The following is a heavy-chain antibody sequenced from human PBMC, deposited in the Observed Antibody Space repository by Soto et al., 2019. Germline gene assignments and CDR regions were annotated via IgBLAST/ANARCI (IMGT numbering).Heavy chain of an antibody. Sequence: QVQLVESGGGVVQPGRSLRLSCAASGFTFSSYGMHWVRQAPGKGLEWVAVISYDGSNKYYADSVKGRFTISRDNSKNTLYLQMNSLRAEDTAVYYCAKSLVPYYYYCGMDVWGQGTTVTVSS. CDR2: ISYDGSNK. J-gene: IGHJ6*02. D-gene: IGHD6-13*01. V-gene: IGHV3-30*18. CDR3: AKSLVPYYYYCGMDV. CDR1: GFTFSSYG.